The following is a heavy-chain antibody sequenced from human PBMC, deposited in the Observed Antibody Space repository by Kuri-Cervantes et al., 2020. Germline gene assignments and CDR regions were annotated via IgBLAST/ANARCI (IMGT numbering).Heavy chain of an antibody. J-gene: IGHJ4*02. CDR1: GGSISSSSYY. V-gene: IGHV4-61*05. D-gene: IGHD6-13*01. CDR2: TYYSGST. Sequence: SETLSLTCTVSGGSISSSSYYWSWIRQPPGKGLEWIGYTYYSGSTNYNPSLKSRVTISVDTSKNQFSLKLSSVTAADTAVYYCARRKAAAGKGVDYWGQGTLVTVSS. CDR3: ARRKAAAGKGVDY.